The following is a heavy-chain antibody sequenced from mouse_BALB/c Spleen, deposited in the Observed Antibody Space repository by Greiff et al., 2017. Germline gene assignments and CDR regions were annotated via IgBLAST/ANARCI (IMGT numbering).Heavy chain of an antibody. CDR1: GYNFTSYW. J-gene: IGHJ4*01. V-gene: IGHV1-55*01. D-gene: IGHD3-3*01. CDR3: ALEYAMDY. CDR2: IYPGSGST. Sequence: VQLQQPGAELVKPGTSVKLSCKASGYNFTSYWINWVKLRPGQGLEWIGDIYPGSGSTNYNEKFKSKATLTVDTSSSTAYMQLSSLASEDSALYYCALEYAMDYWGQGTSVTVSS.